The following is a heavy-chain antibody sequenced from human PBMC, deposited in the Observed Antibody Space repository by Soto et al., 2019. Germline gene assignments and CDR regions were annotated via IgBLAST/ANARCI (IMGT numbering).Heavy chain of an antibody. Sequence: PGWSLRLSCAFSVFTVIAKWMSWVRQAPGKGLEWLANINEDGSKKFYVDSVKGRFTISKDNAKNSLSLQLGSLRADDTAVYYCAREMHLGSGWGDIDIWGRGTMVTVSS. CDR2: INEDGSKK. CDR3: AREMHLGSGWGDIDI. V-gene: IGHV3-7*03. CDR1: VFTVIAKW. J-gene: IGHJ4*02. D-gene: IGHD6-19*01.